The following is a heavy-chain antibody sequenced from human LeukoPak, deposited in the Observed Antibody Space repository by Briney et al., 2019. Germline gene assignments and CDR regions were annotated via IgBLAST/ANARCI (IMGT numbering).Heavy chain of an antibody. D-gene: IGHD6-13*01. CDR1: GGPVSSFY. CDR3: ARVPYSNTWYPDY. V-gene: IGHV4-59*02. CDR2: VHDSGST. Sequence: PSETLSLTCTVSGGPVSSFYWSLIREAPGKGPEWIGYVHDSGSTNYNHSLKSRVTISVAASKNQYSLKMTSVTAAATAMYSCARVPYSNTWYPDYWGQGTLVTVSS. J-gene: IGHJ4*02.